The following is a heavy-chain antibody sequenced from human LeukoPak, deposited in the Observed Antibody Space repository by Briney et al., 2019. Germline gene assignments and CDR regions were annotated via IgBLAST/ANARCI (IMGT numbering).Heavy chain of an antibody. CDR2: IRNDGYRK. CDR3: ARFEQFGLDY. Sequence: GGSLRLSCTASGFTLSNYGMHWVRQAPGEGLEWLALIRNDGYRKHYADSVKGRFTISRDIFKNTLYLQMNSLRAEDTAVYYCARFEQFGLDYWGQGTLVTVSS. D-gene: IGHD6-6*01. J-gene: IGHJ4*02. V-gene: IGHV3-33*01. CDR1: GFTLSNYG.